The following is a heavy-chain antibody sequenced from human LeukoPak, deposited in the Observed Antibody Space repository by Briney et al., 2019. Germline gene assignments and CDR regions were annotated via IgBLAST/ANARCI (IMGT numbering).Heavy chain of an antibody. CDR2: IKYDGRNK. Sequence: PGGSLRLSCAASGFTLSSYAIHWVRQAPGKGVGWVAVIKYDGRNKYYADSVKGRFAISRDKSKNTLYLQMDSLGPEDTAVYYCARDLSGRYTIDYWGQGTLVTVSS. CDR3: ARDLSGRYTIDY. D-gene: IGHD1-26*01. J-gene: IGHJ4*02. V-gene: IGHV3-30*09. CDR1: GFTLSSYA.